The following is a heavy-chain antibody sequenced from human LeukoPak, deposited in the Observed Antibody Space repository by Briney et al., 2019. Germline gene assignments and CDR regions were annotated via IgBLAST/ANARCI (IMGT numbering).Heavy chain of an antibody. J-gene: IGHJ4*02. CDR3: AREKSRNYCDSTGYYWDY. V-gene: IGHV4-59*01. CDR1: GGSISSYY. D-gene: IGHD3-22*01. Sequence: SETLSLTCTVSGGSISSYYWSWIWQPPGKGLEWIGYIYYSGSTKYNPSLKSRVTISVDTSKNQFSLKLSSVTAADTAVYYCAREKSRNYCDSTGYYWDYWGQGTLVTVSS. CDR2: IYYSGST.